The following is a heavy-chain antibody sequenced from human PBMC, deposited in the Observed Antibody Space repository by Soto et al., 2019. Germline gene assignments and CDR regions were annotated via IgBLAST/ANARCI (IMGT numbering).Heavy chain of an antibody. V-gene: IGHV4-4*07. CDR3: ARSLGSAAGWSFDV. CDR2: KSISGST. J-gene: IGHJ4*02. Sequence: SETLSLTCTVSGGSMSDYFWTWIRLPAGKRLEWIGRKSISGSTDYNPSLKGRASMTVDTSKNQFSLRLISVTAADTALYYCARSLGSAAGWSFDVWGQGILVTVSS. D-gene: IGHD3-16*01. CDR1: GGSMSDYF.